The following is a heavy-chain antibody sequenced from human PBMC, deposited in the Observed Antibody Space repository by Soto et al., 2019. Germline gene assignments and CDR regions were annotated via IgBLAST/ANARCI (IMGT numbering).Heavy chain of an antibody. V-gene: IGHV3-23*01. CDR1: GFTFSSYA. CDR3: AKDRETGYSSSWYYYYGMDV. D-gene: IGHD6-13*01. Sequence: GGSLRLSCAASGFTFSSYAMSWVRQAPGKGLEWVSAISGSGGSTYYADSVKGRFTIARDNSKNTLYLQMNSLRAEATAVYYCAKDRETGYSSSWYYYYGMDVWGQGTTVTVSS. J-gene: IGHJ6*02. CDR2: ISGSGGST.